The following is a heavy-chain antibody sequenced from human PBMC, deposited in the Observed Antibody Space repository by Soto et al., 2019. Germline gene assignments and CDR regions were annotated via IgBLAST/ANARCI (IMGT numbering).Heavy chain of an antibody. CDR1: GGSISSYY. CDR3: AVYQPGYFQH. CDR2: IYYSGST. V-gene: IGHV4-59*08. J-gene: IGHJ1*01. Sequence: SETLSLTCTVSGGSISSYYWSWIRQPPGKGLEWIGYIYYSGSTNYNPSLKSRVTISVDTSKNQFSLKLSSVTAADTAVYYCAVYQPGYFQHWGQGTLVTVSS. D-gene: IGHD6-13*01.